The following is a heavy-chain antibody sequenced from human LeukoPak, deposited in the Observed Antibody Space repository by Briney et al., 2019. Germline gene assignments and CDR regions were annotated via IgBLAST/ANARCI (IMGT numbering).Heavy chain of an antibody. CDR2: INPNSGGT. V-gene: IGHV1-2*02. Sequence: GASVKVSCKASGYTFTGYYMHWVRQAPGQGLEWMGWINPNSGGTNYAQKFQGRVTMTRDTSITTAYMELSRLSSDDTAGYYCARHPGKVTNDWYFDLWGRGTLVTVSS. J-gene: IGHJ2*01. D-gene: IGHD4-23*01. CDR3: ARHPGKVTNDWYFDL. CDR1: GYTFTGYY.